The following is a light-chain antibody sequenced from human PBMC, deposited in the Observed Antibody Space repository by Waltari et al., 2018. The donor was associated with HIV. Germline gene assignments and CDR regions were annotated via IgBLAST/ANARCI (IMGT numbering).Light chain of an antibody. J-gene: IGLJ2*01. CDR2: GNN. Sequence: QSVLTQPPSVSAAPGQKVTISCPGSRSNIGNNYVSWYQQLPGTAPKLLIYGNNKRPSGIPDRFSGSKSGTSATLGITGLQTGDEVDYYCGTWDSSLSAGVFGGGTKLTVL. CDR1: RSNIGNNY. V-gene: IGLV1-51*01. CDR3: GTWDSSLSAGV.